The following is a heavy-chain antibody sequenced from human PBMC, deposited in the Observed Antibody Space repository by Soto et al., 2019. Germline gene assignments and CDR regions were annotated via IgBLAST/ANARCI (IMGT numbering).Heavy chain of an antibody. CDR1: GFTFSSYA. Sequence: PVGSLRLSCAASGFTFSSYAMHWVRQAPGKGLEWVAVISYDGSNKYYADSVKGRFTISRDNSKNTLYLQMNSLRAEDTAVYYCARSLSPHTYYFDYWGQGTLVTVSS. CDR2: ISYDGSNK. J-gene: IGHJ4*02. V-gene: IGHV3-30-3*01. CDR3: ARSLSPHTYYFDY.